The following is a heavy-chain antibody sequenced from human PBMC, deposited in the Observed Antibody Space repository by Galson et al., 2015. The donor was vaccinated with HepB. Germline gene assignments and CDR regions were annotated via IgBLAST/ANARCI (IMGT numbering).Heavy chain of an antibody. CDR3: ARDRRSVITFGGVIAPIDY. Sequence: SVKVSCKASGYTFTSYGISWVRQAPGQGLEWMGWISAYNGNTNYAQKLQGRVTMTTDTSTSTAYTELRSLRSDDTAVYYCARDRRSVITFGGVIAPIDYWGQGTLVTVSS. CDR2: ISAYNGNT. J-gene: IGHJ4*02. V-gene: IGHV1-18*01. D-gene: IGHD3-16*02. CDR1: GYTFTSYG.